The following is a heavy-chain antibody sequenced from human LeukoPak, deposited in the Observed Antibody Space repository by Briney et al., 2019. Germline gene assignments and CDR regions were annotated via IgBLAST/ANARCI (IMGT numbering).Heavy chain of an antibody. CDR1: GFTFSSYA. J-gene: IGHJ4*02. CDR3: AKDVGYCSSTSCYIFDY. V-gene: IGHV3-23*01. CDR2: ISGSGGST. Sequence: GGSLRLSCAASGFTFSSYAMSWVRQAPGKGLEWVSAISGSGGSTYYADSVKGRFTISRDNSKNTLYLQMNSLRAEDTAVYYCAKDVGYCSSTSCYIFDYWVQGTLVTVSS. D-gene: IGHD2-2*02.